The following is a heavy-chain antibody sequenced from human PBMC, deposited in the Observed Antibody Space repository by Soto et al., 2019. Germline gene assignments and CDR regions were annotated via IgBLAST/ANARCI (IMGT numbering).Heavy chain of an antibody. V-gene: IGHV5-10-1*03. J-gene: IGHJ5*02. D-gene: IGHD2-15*01. CDR3: ARRVYCSGGSCSHPGAFDP. CDR1: GYSFTSYW. Sequence: EVQLVQSGAEVKKPGESLRISCKGSGYSFTSYWISWVRQMPGKGLEWMGRIDPSDSYTNYSPSFQGHVTISADKSISTAYLQWSSLKASDTAMYYCARRVYCSGGSCSHPGAFDPWGQGTLVTVSS. CDR2: IDPSDSYT.